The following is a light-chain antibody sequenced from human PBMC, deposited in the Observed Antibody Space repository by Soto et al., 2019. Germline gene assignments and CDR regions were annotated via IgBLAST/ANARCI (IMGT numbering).Light chain of an antibody. CDR3: SSFTSDRIYV. V-gene: IGLV2-14*03. CDR2: GVT. Sequence: SVLPQPTSVSGSPGQSITISCTGNHNDIGTYDYVSWYQQHPGRAPRLLIYGVTTRPSGISDRFSASKSGLTASLTISGLQPEDEADYYCSSFTSDRIYVFGPGTKVTVL. J-gene: IGLJ1*01. CDR1: HNDIGTYDY.